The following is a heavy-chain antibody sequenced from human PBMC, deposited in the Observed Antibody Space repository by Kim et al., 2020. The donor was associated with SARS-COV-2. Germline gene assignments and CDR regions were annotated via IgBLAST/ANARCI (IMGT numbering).Heavy chain of an antibody. D-gene: IGHD1-1*01. J-gene: IGHJ3*02. V-gene: IGHV3-73*01. CDR1: GFTFSDSA. CDR2: IRSKVNGYET. CDR3: TRVPGTTLAFCAAFD. Sequence: GGSLRLSCGASGFTFSDSAMHWVRRASGKGLEWVGRIRSKVNGYETAYSASVRGRFTISRDDSRNTAYLQMNSLKTEDPADSSCTRVPGTTLAFCAAFD.